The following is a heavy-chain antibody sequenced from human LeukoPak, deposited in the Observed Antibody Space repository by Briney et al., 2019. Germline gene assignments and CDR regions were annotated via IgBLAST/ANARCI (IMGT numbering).Heavy chain of an antibody. CDR3: AKCLSYYYGSGSFDY. V-gene: IGHV3-48*03. Sequence: GGSLRLSCTVSEFTFSSYEMNWVRQAPGKGLEWVSYISSSGSTVYYADSVKGRFTISRDDAKNSLYLQMNSLRAEDTARYYCAKCLSYYYGSGSFDYWGQGTLVTVSS. CDR2: ISSSGSTV. D-gene: IGHD3-10*01. J-gene: IGHJ4*02. CDR1: EFTFSSYE.